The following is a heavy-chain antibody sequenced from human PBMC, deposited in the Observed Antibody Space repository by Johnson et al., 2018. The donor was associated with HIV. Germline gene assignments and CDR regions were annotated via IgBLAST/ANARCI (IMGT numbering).Heavy chain of an antibody. V-gene: IGHV3-13*01. Sequence: VQLVESGGGLVQSGGSLRLSCGVSGFAVSSNYMSWVRQATGKGLEWVSAIGTAGDTYCPGSVKGRFTISSENAKTSLYLQMGSLRAEDMAVYYCARDLGGHAFDIWGQGTMVTVSS. CDR3: ARDLGGHAFDI. J-gene: IGHJ3*02. CDR1: GFAVSSNY. CDR2: IGTAGDT. D-gene: IGHD3-16*01.